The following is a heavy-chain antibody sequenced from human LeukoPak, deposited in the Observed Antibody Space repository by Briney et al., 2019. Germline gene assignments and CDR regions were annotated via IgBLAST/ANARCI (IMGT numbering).Heavy chain of an antibody. Sequence: SETLSLTCNVSGGSVTSGSYYWSWIRQPPGKGLEWIGYIYSSGSTNYNHSLKSRVTISLEASKPEHSLTLSYVTAADRAVYYCARSYASGSYPYWGQGTLVTVSS. CDR3: ARSYASGSYPY. CDR2: IYSSGST. J-gene: IGHJ4*02. V-gene: IGHV4-61*01. CDR1: GGSVTSGSYY. D-gene: IGHD3-10*01.